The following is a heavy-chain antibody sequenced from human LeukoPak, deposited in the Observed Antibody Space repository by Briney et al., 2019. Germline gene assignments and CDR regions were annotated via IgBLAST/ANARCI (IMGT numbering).Heavy chain of an antibody. J-gene: IGHJ6*02. V-gene: IGHV3-23*01. CDR2: ISGSGGST. CDR1: GFTFSSYA. Sequence: GGSLRLSRAASGFTFSSYAMSWVRQAPGKGLEWVSAISGSGGSTYYADSVKGRFTISRDNSKNTLYLQMNSLRAEDTAIYYCAKVGHGDYVYYYYGMDVWGQGTTVTVSS. D-gene: IGHD4-17*01. CDR3: AKVGHGDYVYYYYGMDV.